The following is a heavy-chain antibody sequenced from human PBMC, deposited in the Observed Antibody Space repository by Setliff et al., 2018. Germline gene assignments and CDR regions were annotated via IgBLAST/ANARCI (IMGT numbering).Heavy chain of an antibody. D-gene: IGHD1-26*01. CDR2: ISGSGGTT. CDR1: GFTFSNYA. J-gene: IGHJ4*01. Sequence: PGGSLRLSCAASGFTFSNYAMSWVRQTPGKGLGWVSAISGSGGTTYYTDSVKGRFTISRDSSKSTLYLQMNSLRAEDTAIYYCVKGGDSGSYFTHWGQGTLVTVS. V-gene: IGHV3-23*01. CDR3: VKGGDSGSYFTH.